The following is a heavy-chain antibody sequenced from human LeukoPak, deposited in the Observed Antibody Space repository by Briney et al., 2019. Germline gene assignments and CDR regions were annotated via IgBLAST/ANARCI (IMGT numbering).Heavy chain of an antibody. V-gene: IGHV3-9*01. CDR1: GFTFDDYA. D-gene: IGHD1-26*01. CDR2: ISWNSGSI. J-gene: IGHJ4*02. Sequence: GGSLRLSCAASGFTFDDYAMHWVRQAPGKGLEWVSGISWNSGSIGYADSVKGRFTISRDNAKNSLYLQMNSLRAEDTALYYCAKDIGYSGSYSYFDYWGQGTLVTVSS. CDR3: AKDIGYSGSYSYFDY.